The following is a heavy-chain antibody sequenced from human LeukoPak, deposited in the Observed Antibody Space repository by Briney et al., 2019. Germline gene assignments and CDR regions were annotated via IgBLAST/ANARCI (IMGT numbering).Heavy chain of an antibody. CDR3: ARDGGVVSIWYWSFQN. CDR2: IYSSGST. V-gene: IGHV3-53*01. CDR1: GFTVSNNY. J-gene: IGHJ1*01. Sequence: GGSLRLSCAASGFTVSNNYMSWVRQAPGKGLEWVSVIYSSGSTYYADSVKGRFTISRDNSKNTVYLQMNSLSAEDTAVCYCARDGGVVSIWYWSFQNWGQGTLVTVSS. D-gene: IGHD2-21*01.